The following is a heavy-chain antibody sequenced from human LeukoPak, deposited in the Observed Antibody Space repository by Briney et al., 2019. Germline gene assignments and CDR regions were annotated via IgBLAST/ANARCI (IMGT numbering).Heavy chain of an antibody. J-gene: IGHJ4*02. CDR2: ISGSGGST. CDR3: ARDPYDTTGYWYY. CDR1: GFTFSSYG. Sequence: GGSLRLSCAASGFTFSSYGMSWVRQAPGKGLEWVSAISGSGGSTYYADSVKGRFTISRDNAQNLLYLHMDSLRAEDTAMYYCARDPYDTTGYWYYWGQGTLVTVSS. D-gene: IGHD3-22*01. V-gene: IGHV3-23*01.